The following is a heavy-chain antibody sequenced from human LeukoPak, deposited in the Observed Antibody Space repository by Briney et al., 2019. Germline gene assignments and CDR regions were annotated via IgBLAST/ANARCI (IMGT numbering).Heavy chain of an antibody. CDR2: TSWNGGST. CDR1: GFTFDDYA. V-gene: IGHV3-20*04. Sequence: GGSLRLSCAASGFTFDDYAMSWVRHAPGKGLEWVSGTSWNGGSTSYADSVKGRFTISRGNAKNSLYLQMNSLRAEDTALYYCARMKMVRGIIIYFDYWGQGTLVTVSS. J-gene: IGHJ4*02. CDR3: ARMKMVRGIIIYFDY. D-gene: IGHD3-10*01.